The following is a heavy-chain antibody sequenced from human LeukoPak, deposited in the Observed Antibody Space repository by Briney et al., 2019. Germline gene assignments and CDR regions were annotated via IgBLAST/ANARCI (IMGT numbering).Heavy chain of an antibody. CDR1: GFTFSTYA. V-gene: IGHV3-23*01. D-gene: IGHD6-13*01. J-gene: IGHJ3*02. CDR2: ISGNGVNT. CDR3: AKGVYSSSWDGFDI. Sequence: GGSLRLSCAASGFTFSTYAMSWVRQAPGKGLAWVSTISGNGVNTYYADSVKGRFTISRDKSKNTLYLQMNSLRAHDTALYYCAKGVYSSSWDGFDIWGQGTTVTVSS.